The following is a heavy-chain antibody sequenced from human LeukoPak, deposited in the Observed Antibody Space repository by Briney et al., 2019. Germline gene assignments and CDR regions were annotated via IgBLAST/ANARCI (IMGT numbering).Heavy chain of an antibody. J-gene: IGHJ4*02. CDR1: GYTFTNYG. Sequence: GASVKVSCKASGYTFTNYGVTWVRQVPGQGLEWMGWISAKNGNTKYEQKVQGRVTMTIDRSTDTAYMELNSLRFDDTAVYYCARAPPGYNNEWDSDYWGQGTLVTVSS. V-gene: IGHV1-18*04. CDR2: ISAKNGNT. CDR3: ARAPPGYNNEWDSDY. D-gene: IGHD5-24*01.